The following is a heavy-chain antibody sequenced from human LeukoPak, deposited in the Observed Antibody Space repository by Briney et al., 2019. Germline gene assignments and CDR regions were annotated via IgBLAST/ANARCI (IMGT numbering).Heavy chain of an antibody. J-gene: IGHJ5*02. CDR2: IYYSGTT. CDR3: ARGWHDYVWGSYINWFDP. V-gene: IGHV4-61*01. D-gene: IGHD3-16*01. Sequence: PSETLSLTCTVSGGSVSSVSYYWSWIRQPPGKGLEWIGYIYYSGTTNYNPSLKSRVTISVDTSKNQFSLKLSSVTAADTAVYYCARGWHDYVWGSYINWFDPWGQGTLVTVSS. CDR1: GGSVSSVSYY.